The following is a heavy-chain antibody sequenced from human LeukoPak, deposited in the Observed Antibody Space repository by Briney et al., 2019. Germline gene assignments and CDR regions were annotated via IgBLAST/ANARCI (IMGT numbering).Heavy chain of an antibody. CDR3: ARGHSFRGGYVSRWLDP. J-gene: IGHJ5*02. D-gene: IGHD3-10*01. CDR2: IIPIFGTA. V-gene: IGHV1-69*13. Sequence: SVKVSCKASGGTFSNYAISWVRQAPGQGLEWMGGIIPIFGTANYAQKFQGRVTITADESTSTAYMELSSLRSEDTAVYYCARGHSFRGGYVSRWLDPWGQGPLVTVSS. CDR1: GGTFSNYA.